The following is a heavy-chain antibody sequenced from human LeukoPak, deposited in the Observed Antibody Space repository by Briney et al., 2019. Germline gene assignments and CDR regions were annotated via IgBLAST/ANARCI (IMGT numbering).Heavy chain of an antibody. J-gene: IGHJ4*02. V-gene: IGHV4-39*01. Sequence: SETPSLTCTVSGGSISSSSYYWGWIRQPPGKGLEWIGSIYYSGSTYYNPSLKSRVTISVDTSKNQFSLKLSSVTAADTAVYYCARLAVPAAIDYWGQGTLVTVSS. D-gene: IGHD2-2*01. CDR3: ARLAVPAAIDY. CDR1: GGSISSSSYY. CDR2: IYYSGST.